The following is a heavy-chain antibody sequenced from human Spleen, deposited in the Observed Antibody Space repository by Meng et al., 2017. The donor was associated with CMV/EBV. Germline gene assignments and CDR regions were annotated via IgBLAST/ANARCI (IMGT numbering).Heavy chain of an antibody. CDR3: ARDRATRAYYFDY. D-gene: IGHD1-1*01. Sequence: CKASGYTFTNYGISWVRQAPGQGLEWMGWISAYNGDTKYAQKNQGRVTMTTDTSTSTAYMELRSLRSDDTAIYFCARDRATRAYYFDYWGQGTLVTVSS. J-gene: IGHJ4*02. CDR2: ISAYNGDT. CDR1: GYTFTNYG. V-gene: IGHV1-18*01.